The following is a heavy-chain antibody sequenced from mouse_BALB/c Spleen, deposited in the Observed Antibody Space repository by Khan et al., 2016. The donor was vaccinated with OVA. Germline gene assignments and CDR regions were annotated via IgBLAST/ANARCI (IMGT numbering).Heavy chain of an antibody. Sequence: EVQLQESGPGLVKPSQSLSLTCTVTGYSITSDYAWNWIRQFPGNKLEWMGHISYSGNTKYNPSLKSRISITRDTSKNQFFLQLNSVTTEDTATYYCARNYGEDFDYWGQGTTLTVSS. V-gene: IGHV3-2*02. CDR3: ARNYGEDFDY. J-gene: IGHJ2*01. CDR1: GYSITSDYA. D-gene: IGHD1-1*02. CDR2: ISYSGNT.